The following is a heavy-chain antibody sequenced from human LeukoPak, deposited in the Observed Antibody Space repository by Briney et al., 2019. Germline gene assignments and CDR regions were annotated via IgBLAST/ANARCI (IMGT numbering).Heavy chain of an antibody. J-gene: IGHJ6*02. V-gene: IGHV3-23*01. D-gene: IGHD5-12*01. CDR3: AKTHYDLLDV. Sequence: GGSLRLSCAASGFSFSTSPMSWVRQLPGKGLEWVSAMNNGPGATFYRDSVRGRFTISRDDSKSTLYLQMNSLRAEDTGTYYCAKTHYDLLDVWGQGTTVTVSS. CDR1: GFSFSTSP. CDR2: MNNGPGAT.